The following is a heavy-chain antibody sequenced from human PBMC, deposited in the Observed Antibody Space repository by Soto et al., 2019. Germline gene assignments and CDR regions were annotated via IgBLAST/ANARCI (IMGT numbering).Heavy chain of an antibody. D-gene: IGHD3-3*02. CDR2: IIPIFGTA. Sequence: SVKVSCKASGGTFSSYAISWVRQAPGQGLEWMGGIIPIFGTANYAQKFQGRVTITADESTSTAYMELSSLRSEDTAVYYCAAHFWSGYYHFGYWGQGTLVTVSS. V-gene: IGHV1-69*13. CDR1: GGTFSSYA. CDR3: AAHFWSGYYHFGY. J-gene: IGHJ4*02.